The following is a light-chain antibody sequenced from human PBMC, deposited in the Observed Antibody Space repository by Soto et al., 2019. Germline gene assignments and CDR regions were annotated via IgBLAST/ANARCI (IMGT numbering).Light chain of an antibody. CDR2: RVS. Sequence: DAVLTQSPVSLPVTLGQPASISCRSSHSLVHSDGNTYLNWFQQRPGQSPRRLLYRVSNRDSGVPGKISGSGSVTNLTLEISRVEAEDIGIYYCMQGTLCPRPFGLGTKVEIK. CDR1: HSLVHSDGNTY. J-gene: IGKJ1*01. V-gene: IGKV2-30*02. CDR3: MQGTLCPRP.